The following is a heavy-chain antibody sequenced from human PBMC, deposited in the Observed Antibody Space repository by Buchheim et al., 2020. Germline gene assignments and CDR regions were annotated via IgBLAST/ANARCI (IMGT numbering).Heavy chain of an antibody. D-gene: IGHD3-22*01. CDR2: IIPIFGTA. CDR1: GGTFSSYA. V-gene: IGHV1-69*06. J-gene: IGHJ4*02. CDR3: ARGADDNSGYYSHYFDY. Sequence: QVQLVQSGAEVKKPGSSVKVSCKASGGTFSSYAISWVRQAPGQGLEWMGGIIPIFGTAKYAQKFQGRVTITADKSTCTAHMELSSLRSEDTAVYYCARGADDNSGYYSHYFDYWGQGTL.